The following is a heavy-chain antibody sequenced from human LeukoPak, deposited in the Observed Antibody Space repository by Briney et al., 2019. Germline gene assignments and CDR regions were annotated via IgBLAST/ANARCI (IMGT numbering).Heavy chain of an antibody. Sequence: VKVSCKASGGTFSSYTISWVRQAPGQGLEWMGRIIPILGIANYAQKFQGRVTITADKSTSTAYMELSSLRSEDTAVCYCARDYCGGDCYYFEYFDYWGQGTLVTVSS. CDR1: GGTFSSYT. V-gene: IGHV1-69*04. CDR3: ARDYCGGDCYYFEYFDY. CDR2: IIPILGIA. J-gene: IGHJ4*02. D-gene: IGHD2-21*01.